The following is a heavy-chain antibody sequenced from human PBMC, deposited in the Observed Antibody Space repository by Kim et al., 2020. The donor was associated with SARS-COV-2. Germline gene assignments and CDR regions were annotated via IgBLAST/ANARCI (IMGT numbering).Heavy chain of an antibody. Sequence: GGSLRLSCAASGFTVSSTYMSWVRQAPGKGLEWVSVIYSGDYIYYADSVTGRFTISRDNSKNTLYLQINSLRAEDTAVYYCSRRYYYDNSGYRDYWAQGTLVTVSS. V-gene: IGHV3-53*01. J-gene: IGHJ4*02. D-gene: IGHD3-22*01. CDR2: IYSGDYI. CDR3: SRRYYYDNSGYRDY. CDR1: GFTVSSTY.